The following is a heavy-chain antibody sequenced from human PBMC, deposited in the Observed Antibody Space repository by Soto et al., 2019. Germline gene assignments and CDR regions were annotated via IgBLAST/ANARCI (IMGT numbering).Heavy chain of an antibody. Sequence: GCSLRLSCAASGFTFSSYEMNWVRQAPGKGLEWVSYISSSGSTIYYADSVKGRFTISRDNAKNSLYLQMNSLRAEDTAVYYCARGSGRWLQYDAFDIWGQGTMVTVSS. J-gene: IGHJ3*02. CDR2: ISSSGSTI. V-gene: IGHV3-48*03. CDR3: ARGSGRWLQYDAFDI. CDR1: GFTFSSYE. D-gene: IGHD1-26*01.